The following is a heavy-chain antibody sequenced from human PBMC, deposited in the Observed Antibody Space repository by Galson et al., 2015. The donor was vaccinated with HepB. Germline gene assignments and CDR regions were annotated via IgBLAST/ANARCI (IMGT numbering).Heavy chain of an antibody. CDR2: IYPGDSDT. CDR3: ARGREDLTMVRGKRGRYFDY. Sequence: QSGAEVKKPGESLKISCKGSGYSFTSYWIGWVRQMPGKGLEWMGIIYPGDSDTRYSPSFQGQVTISADKSISTAYLQWSSLKASDTAMYYCARGREDLTMVRGKRGRYFDYWGRGTLVTVSS. V-gene: IGHV5-51*01. D-gene: IGHD3-10*01. CDR1: GYSFTSYW. J-gene: IGHJ4*02.